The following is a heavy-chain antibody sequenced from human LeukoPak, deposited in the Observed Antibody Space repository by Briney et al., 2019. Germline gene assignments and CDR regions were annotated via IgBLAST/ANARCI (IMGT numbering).Heavy chain of an antibody. Sequence: SETLSLTCTVSGGSISSYYWSWIRQPPGKGLEWIGYIYYSGGTNYNPSLKSRATISVDTSKNQFSLKLSSVTAADTAVYYCARGKRYYYDSSGYYYGSGLSFDYWGQGTLVTVSS. J-gene: IGHJ4*02. CDR2: IYYSGGT. D-gene: IGHD3-22*01. CDR1: GGSISSYY. CDR3: ARGKRYYYDSSGYYYGSGLSFDY. V-gene: IGHV4-59*01.